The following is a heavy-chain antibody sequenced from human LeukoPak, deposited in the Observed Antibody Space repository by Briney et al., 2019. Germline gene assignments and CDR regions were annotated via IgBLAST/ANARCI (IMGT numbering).Heavy chain of an antibody. CDR1: GFTFSSYG. D-gene: IGHD3-10*01. Sequence: GGSLRLSCAVSGFTFSSYGMSWVRQAPGKGLEWVSAISGSGYSAYYADSVKGRFTISRDNAKNSLYLQMNSLRAEDTAVYFCAKDVTSVVRGVIRPLDYWGQGTLVTVSS. CDR3: AKDVTSVVRGVIRPLDY. CDR2: ISGSGYSA. V-gene: IGHV3-23*01. J-gene: IGHJ4*02.